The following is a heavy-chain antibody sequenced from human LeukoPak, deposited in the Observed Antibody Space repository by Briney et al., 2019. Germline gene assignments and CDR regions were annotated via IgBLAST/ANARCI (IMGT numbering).Heavy chain of an antibody. D-gene: IGHD5-18*01. J-gene: IGHJ4*02. CDR2: IIPIFGTA. CDR3: ARDGFSRRGYSSSDY. Sequence: GASVKVSCKASGYTFTSYAMNWVRQAPGQGLEWMGGIIPIFGTANYAQKFQGRVTITADESTSTAYMELSSLRSEDTAVYYCARDGFSRRGYSSSDYWGQGTLVTVSS. V-gene: IGHV1-69*13. CDR1: GYTFTSYA.